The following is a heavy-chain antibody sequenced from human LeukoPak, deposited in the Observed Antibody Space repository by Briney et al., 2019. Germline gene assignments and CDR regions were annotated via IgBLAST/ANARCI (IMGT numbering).Heavy chain of an antibody. V-gene: IGHV3-73*01. D-gene: IGHD3-10*01. CDR2: IRSKANSYAT. Sequence: PGGSLRLSCAASGFTFSGSAMHWVRQASGKGLEWVGRIRSKANSYATAYAASVKGRFTISRDDLKNTAYLQMNSLKTEDTAVYYCTRPAKGSALGYYYYMDVWGKGTTVTVSS. J-gene: IGHJ6*03. CDR1: GFTFSGSA. CDR3: TRPAKGSALGYYYYMDV.